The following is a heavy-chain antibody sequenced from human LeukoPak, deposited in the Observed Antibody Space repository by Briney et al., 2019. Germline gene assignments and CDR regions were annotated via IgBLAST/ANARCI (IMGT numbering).Heavy chain of an antibody. V-gene: IGHV4-34*01. CDR2: INHSGST. CDR3: ARANYDYVWGSYRYDDY. CDR1: GGSFSGYY. D-gene: IGHD3-16*02. Sequence: SSETLSLTCAVYGGSFSGYYWSWIRQPPGKGLEWIGEINHSGSTNYNPSLKSRVTISVDTSKNQSSLKLSSVTAADTAVYYCARANYDYVWGSYRYDDYWGQGTLVTVSS. J-gene: IGHJ4*02.